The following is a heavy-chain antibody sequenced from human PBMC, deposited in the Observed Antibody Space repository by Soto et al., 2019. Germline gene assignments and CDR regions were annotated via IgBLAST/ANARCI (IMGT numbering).Heavy chain of an antibody. CDR3: ARVTDCSSTSCYFYYYYGMDV. J-gene: IGHJ6*02. D-gene: IGHD2-2*01. CDR2: INAGNGNT. V-gene: IGHV1-3*01. CDR1: GYTFTSYA. Sequence: QVQLVQSGAEVKKPGASVKVSCKASGYTFTSYAMHWVRQAPGQRLEGMGWINAGNGNTKYSQKFQGRVTITRDTSASTAYMELSSLRSEDTAVYYCARVTDCSSTSCYFYYYYGMDVWGQGTTVTVSS.